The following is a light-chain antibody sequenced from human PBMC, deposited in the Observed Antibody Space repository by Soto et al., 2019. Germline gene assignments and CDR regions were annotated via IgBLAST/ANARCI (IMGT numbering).Light chain of an antibody. CDR1: QSVSRN. V-gene: IGKV3-15*01. CDR2: GAS. J-gene: IGKJ4*01. Sequence: EIVMTQSPATLSVSPGERATVSCRASQSVSRNLAWYQQKPGQAPRLLIYGASSRATGIPVRFSGSGSGTEFPLNISSLQSEDFAAYYCHKSKKWTPHTLGGGTTVELK. CDR3: HKSKKWTPHT.